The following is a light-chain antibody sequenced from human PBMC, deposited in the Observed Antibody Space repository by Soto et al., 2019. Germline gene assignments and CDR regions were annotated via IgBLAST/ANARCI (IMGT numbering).Light chain of an antibody. V-gene: IGKV1-9*01. CDR3: QHLNNYPPFT. CDR2: GTF. J-gene: IGKJ3*01. Sequence: PLTQSPSSPSASVGDRVSLTCRASQDIKTYLAWYQQKQGKAPKLLISGTFTLQSGVPSRFNGSGSGTDFTLTISRLQPEDFATYYCQHLNNYPPFTFGPGTKVDIK. CDR1: QDIKTY.